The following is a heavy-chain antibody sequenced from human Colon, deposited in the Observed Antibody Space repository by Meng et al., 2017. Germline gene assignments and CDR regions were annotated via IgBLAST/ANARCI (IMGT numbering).Heavy chain of an antibody. D-gene: IGHD6-13*01. J-gene: IGHJ6*02. Sequence: SETLSLTCTVSGGSVIIASHYWSWIRQSPGKGLEWIGHIYHSGDTNYNPSLKSRVTLSVDTSKNQFSLKLTSVTAADTAVYYCAKTSSNWFTSYNGMDVWGQGTTVTVSS. V-gene: IGHV4-61*01. CDR3: AKTSSNWFTSYNGMDV. CDR2: IYHSGDT. CDR1: GGSVIIASHY.